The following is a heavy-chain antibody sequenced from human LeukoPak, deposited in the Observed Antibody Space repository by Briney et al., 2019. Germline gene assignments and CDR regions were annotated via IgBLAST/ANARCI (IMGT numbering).Heavy chain of an antibody. Sequence: GGSLRLSCAASGFTFTNHGFHGVRQAPGKGLEWVAAIWYDSSKESYADSVKGRFTISRDNSKNTVYQQMNSLRGEDTAVYYCARDPESSMAVWGEGTTVTVSS. CDR2: IWYDSSKE. J-gene: IGHJ6*04. CDR1: GFTFTNHG. V-gene: IGHV3-33*01. CDR3: ARDPESSMAV. D-gene: IGHD1-14*01.